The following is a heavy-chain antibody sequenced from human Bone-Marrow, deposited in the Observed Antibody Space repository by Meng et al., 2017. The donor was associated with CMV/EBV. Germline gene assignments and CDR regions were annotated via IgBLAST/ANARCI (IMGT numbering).Heavy chain of an antibody. CDR3: ARRHPRIAAAGTLDY. Sequence: ASVKVSCKASGYTFTGYYMHWVRQAPGQGLEWMGWINPNSGGTNYAQKFQGRVTMTRDTSISTAYMELSRRRSDDTAVYYCARRHPRIAAAGTLDYWGEGTLVTVSS. J-gene: IGHJ4*02. CDR1: GYTFTGYY. CDR2: INPNSGGT. D-gene: IGHD6-13*01. V-gene: IGHV1-2*02.